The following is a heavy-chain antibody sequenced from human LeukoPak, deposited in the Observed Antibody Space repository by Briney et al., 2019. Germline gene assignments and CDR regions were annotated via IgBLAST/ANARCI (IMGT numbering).Heavy chain of an antibody. CDR2: IYPDDSDT. V-gene: IGHV5-51*01. CDR3: ARHSKGRLGELSLYGMDV. D-gene: IGHD3-16*02. Sequence: GESLKISCQGSGYSFTDFWIAWVRQMPGKGLEWMGIIYPDDSDTRYSPSFQGQVTISADKSISTAYLQWSSLKASDTAMYYCARHSKGRLGELSLYGMDVWGQGTTVTVSS. CDR1: GYSFTDFW. J-gene: IGHJ6*02.